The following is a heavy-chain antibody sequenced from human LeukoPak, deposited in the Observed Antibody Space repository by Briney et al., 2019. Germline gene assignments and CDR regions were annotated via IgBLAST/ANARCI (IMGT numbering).Heavy chain of an antibody. CDR2: IAYSGST. CDR3: ARDGGKWNDDGYYHYMDV. D-gene: IGHD1-1*01. V-gene: IGHV4-59*01. J-gene: IGHJ6*03. CDR1: GGSMSSYY. Sequence: PSETLSLTCTVSGGSMSSYYWNWIRQPPGKGLEWIGYIAYSGSTNYNPSLKSRVTISVDTSKNQFSLKLRSVTAADTAVYYCARDGGKWNDDGYYHYMDVWGKGTTVTISS.